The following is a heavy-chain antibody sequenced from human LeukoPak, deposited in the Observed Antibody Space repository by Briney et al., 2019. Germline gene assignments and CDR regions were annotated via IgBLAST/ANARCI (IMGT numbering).Heavy chain of an antibody. CDR2: IKQGGSEK. V-gene: IGHV3-7*01. Sequence: PGGSLRLSCAASRFIFSSYAISWVRQAPGQGLEWVADIKQGGSEKYYVDSVKGRFTISRDDAKNSLYLQMNSLRAEDTAVYYCARDGDALDLWGQGTMVTVSS. CDR1: RFIFSSYA. J-gene: IGHJ3*01. CDR3: ARDGDALDL.